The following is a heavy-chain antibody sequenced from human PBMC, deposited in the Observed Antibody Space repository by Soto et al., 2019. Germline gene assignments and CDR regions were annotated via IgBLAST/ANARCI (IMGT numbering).Heavy chain of an antibody. D-gene: IGHD1-26*01. V-gene: IGHV4-59*01. CDR3: ASWYSGSLPLDN. CDR2: IYYGGNT. CDR1: GGSISSYY. J-gene: IGHJ4*02. Sequence: SETLSLTCTVSGGSISSYYWNWIRQSPGRGLEWIGYIYYGGNTNYNPSFKSRVTISLDTSKGQFSLKLSSVTAADTAVYYCASWYSGSLPLDNWGQGTPVTVSS.